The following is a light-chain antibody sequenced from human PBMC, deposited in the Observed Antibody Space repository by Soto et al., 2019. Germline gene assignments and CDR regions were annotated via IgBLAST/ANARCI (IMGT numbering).Light chain of an antibody. Sequence: EIVLTQSPDTLALSPGERATLSCRPSQSVTYDQLAWYRQTPGQAPRLLIYGASSRAAGITDRLSGSRPGPHLPLTITRLEHEDSLVYHCQQYGDLPPTFGQGTKVDIK. CDR1: QSVTYDQ. J-gene: IGKJ1*01. CDR2: GAS. V-gene: IGKV3-20*01. CDR3: QQYGDLPPT.